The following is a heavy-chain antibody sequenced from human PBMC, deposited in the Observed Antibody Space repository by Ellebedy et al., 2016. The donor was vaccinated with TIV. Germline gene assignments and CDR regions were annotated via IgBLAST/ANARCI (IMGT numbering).Heavy chain of an antibody. CDR1: GFSLSTSGMR. CDR3: AHRTIALHVDY. Sequence: SGPTLVKPTQTLTLTCTFSGFSLSTSGMRVSWIRQPPGKALEWLARIDWDDDEFYSTSLKTRLTISKDTSKNQVVLTMTDMDPVDTATYYCAHRTIALHVDYWGQGILVTVSS. V-gene: IGHV2-70*12. J-gene: IGHJ4*02. CDR2: IDWDDDE. D-gene: IGHD3-3*01.